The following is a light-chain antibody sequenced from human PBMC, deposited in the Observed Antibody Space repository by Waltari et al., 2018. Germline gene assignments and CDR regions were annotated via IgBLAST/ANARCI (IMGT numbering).Light chain of an antibody. CDR2: LAS. J-gene: IGKJ4*01. CDR1: RSLLHSNGYNS. Sequence: DIVMTQSPLSLAVTPGEPASISCRSSRSLLHSNGYNSLDWFLQKPGQSPQLLIYLASYRASGVPARFSGSGSGTDFTLKISRVEAEDVGVYYCMQSEQMPGTCGGGTRLEIK. V-gene: IGKV2-28*01. CDR3: MQSEQMPGT.